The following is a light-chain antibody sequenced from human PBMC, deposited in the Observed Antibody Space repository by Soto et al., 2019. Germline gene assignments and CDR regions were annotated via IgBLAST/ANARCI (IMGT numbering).Light chain of an antibody. CDR1: SSDIGAYNF. CDR2: DVN. Sequence: QSVLTQPASVSGSPGQSITISCTGTSSDIGAYNFVSWYQQHPGKAPKLMLYDVNIRPSGVSNRFSGSKSGNTASLTISGLQAEDEADYYCTSWTTSTTMIFAGGTKVNVL. CDR3: TSWTTSTTMI. J-gene: IGLJ2*01. V-gene: IGLV2-14*03.